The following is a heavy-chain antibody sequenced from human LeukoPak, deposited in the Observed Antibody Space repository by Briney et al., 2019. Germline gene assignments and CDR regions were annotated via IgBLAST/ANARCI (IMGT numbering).Heavy chain of an antibody. V-gene: IGHV1-2*02. J-gene: IGHJ6*03. Sequence: ASVKVSCKASGYTFSNFYIHWVRQAPGQGLEWMGWINPNSGGTNYAQKFQGRVTMTRDTSISTAYMELSRLTSDDTAVYYCARGCQYQLLIFLYYYMDVWGKGTTVTISS. D-gene: IGHD2-2*01. CDR1: GYTFSNFY. CDR2: INPNSGGT. CDR3: ARGCQYQLLIFLYYYMDV.